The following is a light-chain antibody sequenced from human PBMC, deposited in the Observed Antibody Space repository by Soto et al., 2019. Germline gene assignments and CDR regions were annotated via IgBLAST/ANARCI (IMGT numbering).Light chain of an antibody. V-gene: IGKV1-39*01. CDR2: AAS. CDR3: QQTYNMPRT. J-gene: IGKJ3*01. CDR1: QSISRH. Sequence: DIQMTQSPSSLSASLGDRVTITCRPRQSISRHLNWYQQKPGKAPRLLIYAASSLQSGVPSRFSGSGSGTDFILTITSRQPEDSATYYCQQTYNMPRTFGPGTKVDIK.